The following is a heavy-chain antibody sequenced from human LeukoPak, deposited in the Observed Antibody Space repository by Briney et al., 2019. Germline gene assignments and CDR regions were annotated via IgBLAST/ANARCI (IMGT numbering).Heavy chain of an antibody. V-gene: IGHV3-53*01. CDR1: GFTVSSNY. CDR2: IYSGGST. CDR3: ARGAVAGSDDTFDY. D-gene: IGHD6-19*01. Sequence: GGSLRLSCAASGFTVSSNYMSWVRQAPGKGLEWVSVIYSGGSTYYADSVKGRFTISRDNSKNTLYLQMNSLRAEDTAVYYCARGAVAGSDDTFDYWGQGTLVTVSS. J-gene: IGHJ4*02.